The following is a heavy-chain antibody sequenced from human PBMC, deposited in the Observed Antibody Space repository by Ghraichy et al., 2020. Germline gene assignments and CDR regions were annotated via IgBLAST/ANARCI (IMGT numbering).Heavy chain of an antibody. J-gene: IGHJ4*02. D-gene: IGHD5-12*01. V-gene: IGHV3-30*18. Sequence: GESLNISCAASGFTFSSYGMHWVRQAPGKGLEWVSVISYDGSNKDYADSVRGRFTISRDSSKNTLYLQMNSLRGEDTAVYYCAKDKDPRATWDIVAVTRRAYDYWGQGTLITVSS. CDR3: AKDKDPRATWDIVAVTRRAYDY. CDR1: GFTFSSYG. CDR2: ISYDGSNK.